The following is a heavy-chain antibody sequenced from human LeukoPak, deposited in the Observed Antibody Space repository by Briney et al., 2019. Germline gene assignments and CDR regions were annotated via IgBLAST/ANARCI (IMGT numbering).Heavy chain of an antibody. V-gene: IGHV6-1*01. CDR2: TYYRSRWYN. CDR3: ARGAPVAATRGMDV. Sequence: SQTLSLTCAISGDSFSSNSATWNWVRQSPSRGLEWLGRTYYRSRWYNDYAVSVKSRITINPDPSKNQFSLQLNSVTPEDTAVYYCARGAPVAATRGMDVWGQGTTVTVSS. D-gene: IGHD6-19*01. J-gene: IGHJ6*02. CDR1: GDSFSSNSAT.